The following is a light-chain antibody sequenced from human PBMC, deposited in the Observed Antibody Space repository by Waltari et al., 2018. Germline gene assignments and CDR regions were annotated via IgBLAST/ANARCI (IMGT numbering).Light chain of an antibody. CDR3: QQYASSPFT. J-gene: IGKJ2*01. CDR2: RST. CDR1: QRFNSNY. V-gene: IGKV3-20*01. Sequence: EIVLTQSPGTVSLSPGARATLSCRASQRFNSNYLAWYQQKPGQAPRLLIFRSTNRATGIPDRFSGSGSGTDFTLTISRLDPEDFAVYYCQQYASSPFTFGQGTKLEMK.